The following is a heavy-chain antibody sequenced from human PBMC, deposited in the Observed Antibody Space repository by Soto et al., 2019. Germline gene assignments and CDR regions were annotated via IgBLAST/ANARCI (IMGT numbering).Heavy chain of an antibody. CDR1: AASISSYY. CDR2: IYTNMNT. J-gene: IGHJ4*02. CDR3: ARGFSAGKGSPPDF. Sequence: SETLSLTCTVSAASISSYYWSWIRQPAGKVLEWIGHIYTNMNTNCNPSLKSRVTMSVDTSKNQFSLRLSSVTAEDTAVYYCARGFSAGKGSPPDFWGEGSLVTVSS. D-gene: IGHD6-13*01. V-gene: IGHV4-4*07.